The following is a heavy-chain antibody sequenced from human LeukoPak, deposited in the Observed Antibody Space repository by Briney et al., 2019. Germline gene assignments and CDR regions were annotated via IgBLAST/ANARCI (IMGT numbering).Heavy chain of an antibody. D-gene: IGHD5-18*01. V-gene: IGHV3-23*01. CDR1: GITFSNYA. Sequence: GGSLRLSCVASGITFSNYAVSWVRQAPEKGLDWVSVISGSAHKIRYADSVKGRFTISRDNSENIVYLQMNSLRVEDTAVYYCAGRPTGYSSGYIHWGQGTLVTVSS. J-gene: IGHJ4*02. CDR2: ISGSAHKI. CDR3: AGRPTGYSSGYIH.